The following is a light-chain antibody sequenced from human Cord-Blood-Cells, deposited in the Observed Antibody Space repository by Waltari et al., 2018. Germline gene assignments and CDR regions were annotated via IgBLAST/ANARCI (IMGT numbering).Light chain of an antibody. Sequence: EIVFTQSPGTLSLSPGDRASQSVSTSYLAWYQQKPGQAPRLLIYGASSRATGIPDRFSGSGSGTDFTLTISRLEPEDFAVYYCQQYGSSPPFTFGGGTKVEIK. CDR3: QQYGSSPPFT. CDR1: QSVSTSY. V-gene: IGKV3-20*01. J-gene: IGKJ4*01. CDR2: GAS.